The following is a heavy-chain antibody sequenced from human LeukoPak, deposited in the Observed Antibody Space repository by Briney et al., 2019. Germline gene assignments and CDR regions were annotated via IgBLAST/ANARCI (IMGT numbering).Heavy chain of an antibody. CDR3: ASSVGSTDY. V-gene: IGHV4-34*01. D-gene: IGHD1-26*01. CDR1: GESLSKYY. CDR2: INHRGST. J-gene: IGHJ4*02. Sequence: KPSETLSLTCAVYGESLSKYYWTWIRQSPGKGLEWIGEINHRGSTNLNPSLKSRVTLSVDTSKHQFSLKLTSVTAADAAVYYCASSVGSTDYWRQGTLVTVSS.